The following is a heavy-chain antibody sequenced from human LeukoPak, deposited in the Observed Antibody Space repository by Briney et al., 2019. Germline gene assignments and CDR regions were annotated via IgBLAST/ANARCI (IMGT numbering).Heavy chain of an antibody. Sequence: SETLSLTCAVYGGSFSGYYWSWIRQPPGKGLEWIGEINHSGSTNYNPSLKSRVTISVDTPKNQFSLKLSSVTAADTAVYYCARGPHDYVWGSYRPIDYWGQGTLVTVSS. CDR1: GGSFSGYY. CDR2: INHSGST. D-gene: IGHD3-16*02. V-gene: IGHV4-34*01. CDR3: ARGPHDYVWGSYRPIDY. J-gene: IGHJ4*02.